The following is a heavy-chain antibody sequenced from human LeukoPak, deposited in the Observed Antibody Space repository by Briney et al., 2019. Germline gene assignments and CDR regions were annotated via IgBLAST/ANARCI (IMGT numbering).Heavy chain of an antibody. D-gene: IGHD4-17*01. CDR2: KRQDGSEK. V-gene: IGHV3-7*01. CDR1: TFTSSSLC. J-gene: IGHJ4*02. CDR3: ATHEPHGFGDYWHY. Sequence: AGSMRPSCAAYTFTSSSLCMRWDRPAQGKGREWVATKRQDGSEKYFEDSVKGRFTISRDNARNSLYLQMNSLRVQDTAVYYCATHEPHGFGDYWHYWGQGTLVTVSS.